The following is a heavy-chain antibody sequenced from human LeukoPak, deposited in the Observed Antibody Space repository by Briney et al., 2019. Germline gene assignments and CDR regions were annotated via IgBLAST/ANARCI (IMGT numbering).Heavy chain of an antibody. CDR3: AKERTVTTRGSAFDF. J-gene: IGHJ3*01. V-gene: IGHV3-23*01. CDR2: VTGSSDTT. Sequence: GGSLRLSCGASGFTFSSYAMSWVRQAPGKGLEWVSTVTGSSDTTYYADSVKGRFTTSRDNSRNTLYLQMNSLRVEDTAVYYCAKERTVTTRGSAFDFWGQGTLITVSS. D-gene: IGHD4-17*01. CDR1: GFTFSSYA.